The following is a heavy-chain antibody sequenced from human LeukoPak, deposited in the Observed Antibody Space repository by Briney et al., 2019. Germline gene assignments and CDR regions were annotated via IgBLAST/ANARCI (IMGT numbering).Heavy chain of an antibody. CDR3: VRGRNDSPSYFDY. J-gene: IGHJ4*02. V-gene: IGHV4-4*07. CDR1: GDSVSRSY. CDR2: IYAAESS. Sequence: PSETLSLTCTVSGDSVSRSYWGWIRQSAGKGLEWIGRIYAAESSKYNPSLRGRVSISIDTSASQFSLRLNSMTAADTAVYYCVRGRNDSPSYFDYWGQGVLVTVSS. D-gene: IGHD3-22*01.